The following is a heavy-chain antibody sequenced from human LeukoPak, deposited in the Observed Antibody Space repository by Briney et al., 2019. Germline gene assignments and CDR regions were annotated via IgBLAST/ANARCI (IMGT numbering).Heavy chain of an antibody. CDR1: GGSISSSSYY. CDR2: IYYSGST. V-gene: IGHV4-39*06. CDR3: ARRGGPDYYFDY. Sequence: SETLSLTCTVSGGSISSSSYYWGWIRQPPGKGLEWIGSIYYSGSTYYNPSLKSRVTISVDTSKNQFPLKLSSVTAADTAVYYCARRGGPDYYFDYWGQGTLVTVSS. D-gene: IGHD3-16*01. J-gene: IGHJ4*02.